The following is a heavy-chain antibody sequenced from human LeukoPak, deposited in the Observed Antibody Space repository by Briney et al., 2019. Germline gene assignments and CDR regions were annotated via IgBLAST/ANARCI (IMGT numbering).Heavy chain of an antibody. Sequence: GGSLRLSCAASAFTFSTYGMDWVRQAPGKGLEWVSYISGSSTTIYYADSVKGRFTISRDNAKKSLYLQMNSLRAEDTAVYYCARVRYFDWLGPFDYWGQGTLVTVSS. J-gene: IGHJ4*02. CDR3: ARVRYFDWLGPFDY. CDR1: AFTFSTYG. D-gene: IGHD3-9*01. V-gene: IGHV3-48*04. CDR2: ISGSSTTI.